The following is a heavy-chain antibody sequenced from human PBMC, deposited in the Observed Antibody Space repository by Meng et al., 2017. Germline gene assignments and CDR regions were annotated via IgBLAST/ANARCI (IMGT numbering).Heavy chain of an antibody. Sequence: GGSLRLSCTASGFTFGDYAMSWFRQAPGKGLEWVGFIRSKAYGGTTEYAASVKGRFTISRDDSKSIVYLQMNSLKTEDTAVYYCTRGEEQWLVLYYFDYWGQGTLVTVSS. CDR3: TRGEEQWLVLYYFDY. CDR1: GFTFGDYA. V-gene: IGHV3-49*03. J-gene: IGHJ4*02. CDR2: IRSKAYGGTT. D-gene: IGHD6-19*01.